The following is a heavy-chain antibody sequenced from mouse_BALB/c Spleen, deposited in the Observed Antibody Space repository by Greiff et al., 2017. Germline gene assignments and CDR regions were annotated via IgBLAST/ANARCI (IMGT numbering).Heavy chain of an antibody. Sequence: VQLQQPGAELVKPGASVKLSCKASGYTFTSYWMHWVKQRPGQGLEWIGEINPSNGRTNYNEKFKSKATLTVDKSSSTAYIQLSSLTSEDSAVYYCARGYYGSNHFDYWGQGTTLTVSS. CDR3: ARGYYGSNHFDY. V-gene: IGHV1S81*02. J-gene: IGHJ2*01. D-gene: IGHD1-1*01. CDR1: GYTFTSYW. CDR2: INPSNGRT.